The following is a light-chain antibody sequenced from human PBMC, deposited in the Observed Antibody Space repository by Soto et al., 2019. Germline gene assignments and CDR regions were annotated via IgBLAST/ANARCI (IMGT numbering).Light chain of an antibody. CDR2: GAS. V-gene: IGKV3-20*01. CDR3: QQYGSSPRT. Sequence: VCTPGAVTLSLSPGSRSSPSWGGSQSVSSSYLAWYQQKHGQAPRLLIYGASSRATGIPDRFSGSGSGTDFTLTIRRLEPEDFAVYYCQQYGSSPRTFGQGTQLDIK. J-gene: IGKJ1*01. CDR1: QSVSSSY.